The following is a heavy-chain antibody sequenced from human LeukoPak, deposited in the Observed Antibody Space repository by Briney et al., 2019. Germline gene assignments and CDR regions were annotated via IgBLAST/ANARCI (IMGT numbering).Heavy chain of an antibody. CDR2: INSDGSST. V-gene: IGHV3-74*01. J-gene: IGHJ4*02. CDR1: GFTFSSYW. CDR3: ASLTSSTLLRSADY. Sequence: GGSLRLSCAASGFTFSSYWMHWVRQAPGKGLVWVSRINSDGSSTSYADSVKGRFTISRDNAKNSLYLQMNSLRAEDTAVYFCASLTSSTLLRSADYWGQGTLVTVSS. D-gene: IGHD3-3*01.